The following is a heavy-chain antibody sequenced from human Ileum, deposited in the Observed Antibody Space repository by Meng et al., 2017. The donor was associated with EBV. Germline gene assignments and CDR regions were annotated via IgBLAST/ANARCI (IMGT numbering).Heavy chain of an antibody. V-gene: IGHV4-30-4*01. J-gene: IGHJ4*02. D-gene: IGHD1-26*01. CDR3: ARSPYSGSALPFFDY. CDR1: GDSFNSPDYY. Sequence: VTLQKSGPGLVQPSKTRSLTCTVSGDSFNSPDYYWSWIRQPPEKGLEWIGYIYYSGSTYYNPSLKSRVSISGDTSNKQFSLKLTSVTAADTAVYYCARSPYSGSALPFFDYWGQGSLVTVSS. CDR2: IYYSGST.